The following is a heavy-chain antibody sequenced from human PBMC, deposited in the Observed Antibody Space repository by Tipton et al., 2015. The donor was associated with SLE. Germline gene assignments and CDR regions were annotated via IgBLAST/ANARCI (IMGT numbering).Heavy chain of an antibody. V-gene: IGHV3-30*04. CDR2: ISYDGSNK. Sequence: RSLRLSCAASGFTFSSYAMHWVRQAPGKGLEWVAVISYDGSNKNYADSVKGRFTISRDNAKNSLYLQMNSLRAEDTAVYYCARFIVVVIDAIPEGNWFDPWGQGTRVTVSS. J-gene: IGHJ5*02. D-gene: IGHD2-15*01. CDR1: GFTFSSYA. CDR3: ARFIVVVIDAIPEGNWFDP.